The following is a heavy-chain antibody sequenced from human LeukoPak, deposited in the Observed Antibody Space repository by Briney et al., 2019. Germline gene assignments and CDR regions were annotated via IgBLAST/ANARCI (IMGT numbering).Heavy chain of an antibody. CDR1: GFTFSSYW. D-gene: IGHD6-6*01. CDR2: IKQDGSEK. CDR3: ARVAFGSSSGVYFDY. Sequence: GGSLRLSCAASGFTFSSYWMSWVRQALGKGLEWVANIKQDGSEKYYVDSVKGRFTISRDNAKNSLYLQMNSLRAEDTAVYYCARVAFGSSSGVYFDYWGQGTLVTVSS. J-gene: IGHJ4*02. V-gene: IGHV3-7*01.